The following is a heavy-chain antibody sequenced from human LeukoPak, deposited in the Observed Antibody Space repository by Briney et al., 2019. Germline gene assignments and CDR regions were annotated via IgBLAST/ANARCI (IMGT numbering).Heavy chain of an antibody. J-gene: IGHJ4*02. CDR2: ISYDGSNK. CDR3: ASSSGSYSSIETFDY. V-gene: IGHV3-30*04. Sequence: PGGSLSLSCAASGFTFSSYAMHWVRQAPGKGLEWVAVISYDGSNKYYADSVKGRFTISRDNSKNTLYLQMNSLRAEDTAVYYCASSSGSYSSIETFDYWGQGTLVPVSS. CDR1: GFTFSSYA. D-gene: IGHD1-26*01.